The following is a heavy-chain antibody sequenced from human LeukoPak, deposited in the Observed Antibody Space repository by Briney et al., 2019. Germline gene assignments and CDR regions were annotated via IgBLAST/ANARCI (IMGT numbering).Heavy chain of an antibody. J-gene: IGHJ4*02. Sequence: GGSLRLSCAFTFSNYVMSWVREAPGKGLEWVSAISGSGGSTYYADSVKGRFTISRDNAKNSLYLQMNSLRAEDTAVYYCARAHGDYADYWGQGTLVTVSS. CDR1: TFSNYV. CDR3: ARAHGDYADY. CDR2: ISGSGGST. V-gene: IGHV3-23*01. D-gene: IGHD4-17*01.